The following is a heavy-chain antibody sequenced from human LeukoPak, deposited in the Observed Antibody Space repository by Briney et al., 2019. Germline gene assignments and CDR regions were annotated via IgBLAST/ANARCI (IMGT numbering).Heavy chain of an antibody. J-gene: IGHJ4*02. CDR3: ARSKPGGGFAEARDANF. CDR1: GFSFSSYT. D-gene: IGHD1-14*01. Sequence: GRSLRLSCAASGFSFSSYTMQWARQAPGKGLEWVSSISYSSFYIYYSDSVKGRFTISRDNAANSVYLQMNSLRAEDTALYFCARSKPGGGFAEARDANFWGQGTPVTVSS. V-gene: IGHV3-21*01. CDR2: ISYSSFYI.